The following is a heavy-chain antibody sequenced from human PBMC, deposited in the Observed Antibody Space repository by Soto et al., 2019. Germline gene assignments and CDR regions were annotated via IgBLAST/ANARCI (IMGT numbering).Heavy chain of an antibody. CDR1: GFSLNTGGVG. CDR3: AHSRSSGWVDP. D-gene: IGHD6-19*01. J-gene: IGHJ5*02. Sequence: QITLKESGPPLVKPTQTLTLTCTFSGFSLNTGGVGVAWIRQPPGKALEWLANIYWDDEKRYSPSLKSRLTITKDTSKNQVVLKMTNMDPVDTATYYCAHSRSSGWVDPWGQGTLVTVSP. CDR2: IYWDDEK. V-gene: IGHV2-5*02.